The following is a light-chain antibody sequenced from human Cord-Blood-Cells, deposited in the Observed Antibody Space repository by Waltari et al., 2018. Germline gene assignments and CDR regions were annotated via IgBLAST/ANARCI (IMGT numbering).Light chain of an antibody. CDR3: RQDNIFPLP. J-gene: IGKJ3*01. V-gene: IGKV1-12*01. CDR1: QGISSW. CDR2: AAS. Sequence: DIQMPQPPSSVSASVGDRVTITCRASQGISSWLAWYQQKQGKAPKLLIFAASSMRTAVPPRIISSGAATDFTLTISSRQPEEFAAYYCRQDNIFPLPFGPGTKVDIK.